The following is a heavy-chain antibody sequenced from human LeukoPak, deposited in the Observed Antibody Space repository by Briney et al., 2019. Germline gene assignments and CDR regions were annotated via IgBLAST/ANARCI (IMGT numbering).Heavy chain of an antibody. CDR3: AKRYCSGGSCYSAPFDY. J-gene: IGHJ4*02. Sequence: PGGSLRLSCAASGFTFSSYGMHWVRQAPGKGLEWVAFIRYDGSNKYYADSVKGRFTISRDNSKNTLYLQMNSLRAEDTAVYYCAKRYCSGGSCYSAPFDYWGQGTLVTVSS. D-gene: IGHD2-15*01. V-gene: IGHV3-30*02. CDR2: IRYDGSNK. CDR1: GFTFSSYG.